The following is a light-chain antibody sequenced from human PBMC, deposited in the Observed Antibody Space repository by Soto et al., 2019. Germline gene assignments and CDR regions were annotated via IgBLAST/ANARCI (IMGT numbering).Light chain of an antibody. CDR2: PAS. CDR1: QGISSY. CDR3: QRYNSYS. J-gene: IGKJ5*01. Sequence: IHLTQSPSFLSASVGERATITSRAHQGISSYFAWYQQKPETATNLLIYPASSLDSGVAPWFSGSGFRKEFLITISSLQPDDLANYYYQRYNSYSFGQGTQLDIK. V-gene: IGKV1-9*01.